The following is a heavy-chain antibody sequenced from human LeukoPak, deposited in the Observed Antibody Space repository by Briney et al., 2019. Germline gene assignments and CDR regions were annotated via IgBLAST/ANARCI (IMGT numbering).Heavy chain of an antibody. CDR2: ISGSGGST. V-gene: IGHV3-23*01. J-gene: IGHJ3*02. D-gene: IGHD6-13*01. Sequence: PGGSLRLSCAASGFTFSSYSMNWVRQAPGKGLEWVSAISGSGGSTYYADSVKGRFTISRDNSKNTLYLQMNSLRAEDTAVYYCAKDKGSSWPYDAFDIWGQGTMVTVSS. CDR3: AKDKGSSWPYDAFDI. CDR1: GFTFSSYS.